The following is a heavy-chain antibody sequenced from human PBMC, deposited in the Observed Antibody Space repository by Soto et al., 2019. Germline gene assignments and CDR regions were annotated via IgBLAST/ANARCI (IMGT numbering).Heavy chain of an antibody. D-gene: IGHD3-22*01. J-gene: IGHJ3*02. CDR1: GGSISSSSYY. Sequence: LSLTCTVSGGSISSSSYYWGWIRQPPGKGLEWIGSIYYSGSTYYNPSLKSRVTISVDTSKNQFSLKLSSVTAADTAVYYCARRITMIVYFDAFDIWGQGTMVTVSS. V-gene: IGHV4-39*01. CDR3: ARRITMIVYFDAFDI. CDR2: IYYSGST.